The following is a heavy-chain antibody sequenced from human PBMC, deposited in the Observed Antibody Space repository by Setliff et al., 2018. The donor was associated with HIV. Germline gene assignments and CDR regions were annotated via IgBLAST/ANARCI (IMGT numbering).Heavy chain of an antibody. CDR1: GFSISSRYY. J-gene: IGHJ5*02. D-gene: IGHD6-13*01. CDR3: ARIGSGWSVGWFDP. CDR2: IYYSGST. Sequence: PSETLSLTCDVSGFSISSRYYWGWIRQPPGKGLEWIGSIYYSGSTYYNPSLKSRVTISVDTSKNQFSLRLNSVTAADTAIYYCARIGSGWSVGWFDPWGQGTLVTVSS. V-gene: IGHV4-38-2*01.